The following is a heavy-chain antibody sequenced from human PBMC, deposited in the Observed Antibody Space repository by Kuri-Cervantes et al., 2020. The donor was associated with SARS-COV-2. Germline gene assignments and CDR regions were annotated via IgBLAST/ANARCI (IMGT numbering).Heavy chain of an antibody. J-gene: IGHJ4*02. Sequence: GGSLRLSCAASGFTFSSYAMSWVRQAPGKGLEWVPSISDTGGSTYYADSVKGRFTISRDISMHTVHLHMNNLGAEDTAMYYCAKASNWGSYRSFFDYWGQGALVTVSS. CDR1: GFTFSSYA. CDR2: ISDTGGST. V-gene: IGHV3-23*01. CDR3: AKASNWGSYRSFFDY. D-gene: IGHD3-16*02.